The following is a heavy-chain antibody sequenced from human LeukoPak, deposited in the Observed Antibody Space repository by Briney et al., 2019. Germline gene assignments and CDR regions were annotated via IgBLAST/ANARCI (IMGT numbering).Heavy chain of an antibody. Sequence: GGSLRLSCEASGFTFGNYGMSWVGQAPGKGLEGVAKINVNGGKKNYLDSLRGGLTISRDNAKKTLYLQMNGLRAEDTAVYFCVRDRGYSTFDYWGQGTLVTVSS. V-gene: IGHV3-7*03. CDR1: GFTFGNYG. CDR2: INVNGGKK. CDR3: VRDRGYSTFDY. D-gene: IGHD3-22*01. J-gene: IGHJ4*02.